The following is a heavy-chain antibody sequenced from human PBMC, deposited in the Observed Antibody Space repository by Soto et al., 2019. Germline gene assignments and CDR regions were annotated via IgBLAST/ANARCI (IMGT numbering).Heavy chain of an antibody. D-gene: IGHD6-13*01. J-gene: IGHJ4*02. CDR3: ARGYSSSSAAFDY. Sequence: QVQLVESVGGVVQPGRSLRLSCAASGFTCNSYAVHWVRQAPGKGLEWVAIISYDGSNKYYTDSVEGRFTISRDNSKNTLYLQMNSLRAEDTAVYYCARGYSSSSAAFDYWGQGTLVTVSS. V-gene: IGHV3-30-3*01. CDR1: GFTCNSYA. CDR2: ISYDGSNK.